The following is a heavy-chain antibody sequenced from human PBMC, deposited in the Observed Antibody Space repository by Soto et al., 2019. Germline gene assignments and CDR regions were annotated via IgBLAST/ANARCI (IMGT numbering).Heavy chain of an antibody. D-gene: IGHD3-10*01. Sequence: QVQLVESGGGLVKPGGSVRLSCVASGFTFNDYYMTWIRQAPGKGLEWLSYISGRGSYTNYADSVKGRFTISRDNAKNSLYLEMNSLRVEDTAVYYCARVPRTHGGLLDCWGQGTPVTVSS. V-gene: IGHV3-11*06. CDR1: GFTFNDYY. CDR2: ISGRGSYT. CDR3: ARVPRTHGGLLDC. J-gene: IGHJ4*02.